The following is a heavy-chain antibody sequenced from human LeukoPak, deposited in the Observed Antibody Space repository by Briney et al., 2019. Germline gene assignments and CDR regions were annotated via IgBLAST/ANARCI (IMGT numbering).Heavy chain of an antibody. CDR1: GFTFDDYA. CDR2: ISLDSGDI. J-gene: IGHJ6*03. D-gene: IGHD4/OR15-4a*01. V-gene: IGHV3-9*01. Sequence: PGRSLRLSCAASGFTFDDYAMHWVRQAPGKGPEWVSGISLDSGDIGYADSVKGRFTISRDNSKNTLYLQMNSLRAEDTAVYYCAKDDGATPPYYYYYYMDVWGKGTTVTVSS. CDR3: AKDDGATPPYYYYYYMDV.